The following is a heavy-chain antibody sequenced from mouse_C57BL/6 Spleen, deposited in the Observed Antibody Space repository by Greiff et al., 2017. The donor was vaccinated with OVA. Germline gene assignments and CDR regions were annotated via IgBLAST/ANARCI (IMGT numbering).Heavy chain of an antibody. D-gene: IGHD4-1*01. CDR3: ARWEGWCAY. CDR2: IYPSDSET. J-gene: IGHJ3*01. V-gene: IGHV1-61*01. Sequence: QVQLKQPGAELVRPGSSVKLSCKASGYTFTSYWLDWVKQRPGQGLAWIGNIYPSDSETHYNQKFKDKATLTVDKSSSTAYMQLSSLTSEDSAVYYCARWEGWCAYWGQGTLVTVSA. CDR1: GYTFTSYW.